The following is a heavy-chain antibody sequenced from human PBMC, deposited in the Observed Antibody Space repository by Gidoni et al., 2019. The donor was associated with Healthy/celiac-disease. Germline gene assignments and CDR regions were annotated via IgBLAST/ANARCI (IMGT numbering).Heavy chain of an antibody. CDR2: ISGSGGST. CDR3: GKGSYCSSNSCYWYFDL. CDR1: GFTFSSYA. V-gene: IGHV3-23*01. D-gene: IGHD2-2*01. J-gene: IGHJ2*01. Sequence: EVQLLESGGGLVQPGGSLRLSCAASGFTFSSYAMSWVRQAPGKGLEWVSAISGSGGSTYYADSVKGRFTNSRDNSKNTLYLQMNSQRAEDKAVYYCGKGSYCSSNSCYWYFDLWGRGTLVTVSS.